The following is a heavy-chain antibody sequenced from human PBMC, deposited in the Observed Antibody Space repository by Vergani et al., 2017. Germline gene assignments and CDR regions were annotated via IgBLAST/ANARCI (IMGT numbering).Heavy chain of an antibody. CDR1: GGTFSSYA. CDR2: IIPSLATT. V-gene: IGHV1-69*11. Sequence: QVQLVQSGAEVKKPGSSVKVSCKASGGTFSSYALNWVRQAPGQGLEWMGSIIPSLATTIYAQKFQGRVTITADEATSTAYMEHSSLKSEDTAVFYCARATCSGGSCYRGFEYWGQGSLSTVSS. J-gene: IGHJ4*02. CDR3: ARATCSGGSCYRGFEY. D-gene: IGHD2-15*01.